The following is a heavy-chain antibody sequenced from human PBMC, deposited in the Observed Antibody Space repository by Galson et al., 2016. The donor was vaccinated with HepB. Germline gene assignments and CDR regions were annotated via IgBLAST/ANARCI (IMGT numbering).Heavy chain of an antibody. D-gene: IGHD6-13*01. V-gene: IGHV3-11*01. J-gene: IGHJ4*02. Sequence: SLRLSCAASGFTFSDFYMNWIRQAPGKGLEWISYISGSGSTTYYADSVKGRFTVSTDNADNSLYLELNSLRVEDTAIYYCARDMGRDSWAPYYFDKWGQGTLVTVSA. CDR3: ARDMGRDSWAPYYFDK. CDR2: ISGSGSTT. CDR1: GFTFSDFY.